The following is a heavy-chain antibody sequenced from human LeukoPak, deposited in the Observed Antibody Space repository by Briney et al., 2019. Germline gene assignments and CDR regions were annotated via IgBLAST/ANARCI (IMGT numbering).Heavy chain of an antibody. J-gene: IGHJ6*02. V-gene: IGHV3-21*01. CDR3: ARGLRDRYGMDV. Sequence: GGSLRLSCAASGFTFSSYSMNWVRQAPGKGLEWVSSISSSSSYIYYADSVKGRFTISRDNAKNSLYLQMHSLRVEDTAMYYCARGLRDRYGMDVWGQGTTVTVSS. CDR1: GFTFSSYS. CDR2: ISSSSSYI.